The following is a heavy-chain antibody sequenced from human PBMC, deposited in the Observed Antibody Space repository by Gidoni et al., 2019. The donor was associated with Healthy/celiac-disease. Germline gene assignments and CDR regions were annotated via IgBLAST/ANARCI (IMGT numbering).Heavy chain of an antibody. J-gene: IGHJ4*02. Sequence: QLQLQESGPGLVKPSATLSLTCTVSGGSISSSSYYWGWIRQPPGKGLEWIGSIYYSGSTYYNPSLKSRVTISVDTSKNQFSLKLSSVTAADTAVYYCARERSPDYYDSSGYIFDYWGQGTLVTVSS. CDR2: IYYSGST. D-gene: IGHD3-22*01. V-gene: IGHV4-39*07. CDR3: ARERSPDYYDSSGYIFDY. CDR1: GGSISSSSYY.